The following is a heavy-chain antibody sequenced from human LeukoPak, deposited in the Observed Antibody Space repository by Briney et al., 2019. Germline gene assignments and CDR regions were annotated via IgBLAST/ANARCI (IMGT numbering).Heavy chain of an antibody. V-gene: IGHV1-69*05. CDR1: GGTFSSYA. CDR2: IIAIFGTA. D-gene: IGHD1-26*01. CDR3: ATVGATTLPAGYYYMDV. J-gene: IGHJ6*03. Sequence: SVKVSCKASGGTFSSYAISWVRQAPGQGLEWMGGIIAIFGTANYAQKFQGRVTITTDESTSTAYMELSSLRSEDTAVYYCATVGATTLPAGYYYMDVWAKGPRLPSP.